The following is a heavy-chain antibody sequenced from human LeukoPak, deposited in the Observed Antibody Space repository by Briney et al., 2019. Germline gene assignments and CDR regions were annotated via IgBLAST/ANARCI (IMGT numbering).Heavy chain of an antibody. J-gene: IGHJ4*02. Sequence: GSLRLSCAASGFTFSSYSMNWVRQAPGKGLEWVSSISSSSSDIYYADSVKGRFTISRDNAKNSLYLQMNSLRAEDTAVYYCARGRRSSWEYYFDYWGQGTLVTVSS. CDR1: GFTFSSYS. CDR2: ISSSSSDI. V-gene: IGHV3-21*01. D-gene: IGHD6-13*01. CDR3: ARGRRSSWEYYFDY.